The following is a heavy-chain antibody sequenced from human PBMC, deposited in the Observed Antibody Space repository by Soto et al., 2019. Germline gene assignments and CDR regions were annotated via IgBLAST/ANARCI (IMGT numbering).Heavy chain of an antibody. D-gene: IGHD6-13*01. CDR2: IWYDGSNK. Sequence: SGGSLRLSCAASGFTFSSYGMHWVRQAPGKGLEWVAVIWYDGSNKYYADSVKGRFTISRDNSKNTLYLQMNSLRAEDTAVYYCARPTSVGYSIYDAFDIWGQGTMVTVSS. J-gene: IGHJ3*02. CDR1: GFTFSSYG. CDR3: ARPTSVGYSIYDAFDI. V-gene: IGHV3-33*01.